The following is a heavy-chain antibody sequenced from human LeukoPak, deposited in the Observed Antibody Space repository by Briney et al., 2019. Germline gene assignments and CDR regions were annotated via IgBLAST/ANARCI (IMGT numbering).Heavy chain of an antibody. CDR2: IIPIFGTA. D-gene: IGHD3-22*01. CDR1: RGTFSSYA. V-gene: IGHV1-69*05. Sequence: SVKVSCKASRGTFSSYAISWVRQAPGQGREWMGGIIPIFGTANYAQKFQGRVTITTDESTSTAYMELSSLRSEDTAVYYCARAESGDDYDSSGYYSLSLDYWGQGTLVTVSS. J-gene: IGHJ4*02. CDR3: ARAESGDDYDSSGYYSLSLDY.